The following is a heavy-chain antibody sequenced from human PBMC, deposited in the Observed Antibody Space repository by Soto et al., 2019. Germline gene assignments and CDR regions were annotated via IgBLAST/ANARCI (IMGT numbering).Heavy chain of an antibody. Sequence: ASVKVSCKASGYSFTDYHIHWVRRAPGQGLEWLGRINPKSGGTSTAQKFQGWVTMTTDTSISTASMELTRLTSDDTAIYYCARGDSTDCSNGVCSFFYNHDMDVWGQGTTVTVSS. CDR1: GYSFTDYH. D-gene: IGHD2-8*01. CDR2: INPKSGGT. CDR3: ARGDSTDCSNGVCSFFYNHDMDV. J-gene: IGHJ6*02. V-gene: IGHV1-2*04.